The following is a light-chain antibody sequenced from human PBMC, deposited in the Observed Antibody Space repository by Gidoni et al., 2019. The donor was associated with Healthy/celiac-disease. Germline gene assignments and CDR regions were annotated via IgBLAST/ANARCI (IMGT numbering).Light chain of an antibody. J-gene: IGKJ1*01. Sequence: EIVCTQSPGTLSLSPGERATLSCRASQSVSSSYLAWYQQKPGQAPRLLIYGASSRATGIPDRFSGSGSGTDFTLTISRLEPEDFAVYYCQQYGSSPGTFGQGTKVEIK. CDR2: GAS. CDR1: QSVSSSY. CDR3: QQYGSSPGT. V-gene: IGKV3-20*01.